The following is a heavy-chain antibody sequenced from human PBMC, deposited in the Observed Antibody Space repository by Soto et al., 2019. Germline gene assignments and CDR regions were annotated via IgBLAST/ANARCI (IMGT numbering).Heavy chain of an antibody. D-gene: IGHD1-20*01. V-gene: IGHV2-5*02. CDR3: AHLTVFVTGTWWFGP. Sequence: QITLKESGPTLVTPTQTLTLTCTFSGFSLSTSGVGVGWIRQSPGKALEWLAVIYWDDDKRYSASLKSRLTITMDPSKNQVVLAMTNMDPVDTATYYSAHLTVFVTGTWWFGPWGQGTLVTVSS. CDR2: IYWDDDK. CDR1: GFSLSTSGVG. J-gene: IGHJ5*02.